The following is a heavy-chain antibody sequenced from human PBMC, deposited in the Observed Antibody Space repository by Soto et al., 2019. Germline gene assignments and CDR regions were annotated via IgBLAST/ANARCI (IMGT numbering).Heavy chain of an antibody. CDR1: GFTFSSYA. J-gene: IGHJ4*02. D-gene: IGHD3-22*01. V-gene: IGHV3-23*01. Sequence: GGSLRLSCAASGFTFSSYAMSWVRQAPGKGLEWVSAISGSGGSTYYADSVKGRFTISRGNSKNTLYLQMNSLRAEDTAVYYCEKGDYYDSSGPMDWGQGTLVTVSS. CDR2: ISGSGGST. CDR3: EKGDYYDSSGPMD.